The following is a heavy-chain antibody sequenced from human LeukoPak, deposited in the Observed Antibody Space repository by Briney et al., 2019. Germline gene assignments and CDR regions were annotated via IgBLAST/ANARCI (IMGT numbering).Heavy chain of an antibody. V-gene: IGHV4-34*01. Sequence: PSETLSLTCAVYGRSFSGYFWSWFRQPPSKGLEWIEEINHSGSTNYNPSLESRVTISEDTSKNQFSLKLSSVTAADTAVYYCARGPPRDFGSSGFYFNYWGQGTLVTVSS. CDR1: GRSFSGYF. CDR3: ARGPPRDFGSSGFYFNY. CDR2: INHSGST. D-gene: IGHD3-22*01. J-gene: IGHJ4*02.